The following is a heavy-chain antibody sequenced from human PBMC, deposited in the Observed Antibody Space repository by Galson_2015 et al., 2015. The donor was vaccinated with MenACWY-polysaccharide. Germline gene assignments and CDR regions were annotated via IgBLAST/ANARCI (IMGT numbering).Heavy chain of an antibody. D-gene: IGHD5-18*01. CDR2: ISGGGAMI. Sequence: SLRLSCAASGFTFSTYEMNWVRQSPEKGLQWIAYISGGGAMIHQADSVKGRFTISRDNAQDSLYLEMNSLTAEDTGLYYCARDRGSYDAYDIWGQGTVVTVSS. J-gene: IGHJ3*02. V-gene: IGHV3-48*03. CDR1: GFTFSTYE. CDR3: ARDRGSYDAYDI.